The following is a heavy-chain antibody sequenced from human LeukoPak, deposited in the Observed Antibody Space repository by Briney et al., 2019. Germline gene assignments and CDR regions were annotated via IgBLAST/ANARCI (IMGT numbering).Heavy chain of an antibody. CDR1: GFTFSGYY. CDR3: AREPSGSGGYDY. CDR2: ISPNSGGT. D-gene: IGHD3-10*01. V-gene: IGHV1-2*02. J-gene: IGHJ4*02. Sequence: GASVKVSCKASGFTFSGYYMRWVRQAPGQGLEWIAWISPNSGGTNYVQKFQGRVTVTRDTSISTDYMEISGLTSDDTALYYCAREPSGSGGYDYWGQGTLVTVSS.